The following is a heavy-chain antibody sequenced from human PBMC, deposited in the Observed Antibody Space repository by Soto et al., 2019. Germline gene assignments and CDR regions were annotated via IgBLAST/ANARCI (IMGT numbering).Heavy chain of an antibody. CDR2: ISGSGGST. D-gene: IGHD6-13*01. J-gene: IGHJ4*02. V-gene: IGHV3-23*01. CDR3: AKIAAAGTYFDY. Sequence: TGGALRISCAASGFTFSSYALSWVRQAPGKGLEWVSAISGSGGSTYYADSVKGRFTISRDNSKNTLYLQMNSLRAEDTAVYYCAKIAAAGTYFDYWGQGTLVTVSS. CDR1: GFTFSSYA.